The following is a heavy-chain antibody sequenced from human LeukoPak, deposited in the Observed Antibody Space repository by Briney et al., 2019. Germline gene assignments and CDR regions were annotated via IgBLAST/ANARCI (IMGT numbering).Heavy chain of an antibody. Sequence: SETLSLTCAVYGGSFSGYYWSWIRQPPGKGLEWIGYIYYSGSTNYNPSLKSRVTISVDTSKDQFSLKLSSVTAADTAVYYCARVQAYYYGMDVWGQGTTVTVSS. CDR2: IYYSGST. CDR3: ARVQAYYYGMDV. V-gene: IGHV4-59*01. J-gene: IGHJ6*02. CDR1: GGSFSGYY.